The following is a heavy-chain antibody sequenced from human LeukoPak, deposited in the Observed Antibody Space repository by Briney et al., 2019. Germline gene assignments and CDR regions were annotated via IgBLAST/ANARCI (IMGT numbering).Heavy chain of an antibody. J-gene: IGHJ5*02. D-gene: IGHD3-10*01. Sequence: ASVKVSCKASGYTFTSYGISWVRQAPGQGLEWMGWINPNRGGTIYAEKFQGRVIMTRDTSISTVYMELSRLTSDDTAVYYCARGSGSGSDGDWFDPWGQGTLVTVSS. CDR3: ARGSGSGSDGDWFDP. CDR1: GYTFTSYG. CDR2: INPNRGGT. V-gene: IGHV1-2*02.